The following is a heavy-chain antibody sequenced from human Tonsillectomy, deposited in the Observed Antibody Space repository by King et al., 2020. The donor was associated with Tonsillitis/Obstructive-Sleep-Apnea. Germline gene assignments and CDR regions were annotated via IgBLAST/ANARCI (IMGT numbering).Heavy chain of an antibody. Sequence: VQLVESGGGLVQPGGSLRLSCAASGFTFSDHYMDCVRQAPGTGLEWVGRTRNTASSYSTEYAASVKGRFTISRDDSKNSLYLQVNTLRTDETAVYYCARVSGSYYLDYWGQGTLVTVSS. J-gene: IGHJ4*02. D-gene: IGHD1-26*01. V-gene: IGHV3-72*01. CDR3: ARVSGSYYLDY. CDR2: TRNTASSYST. CDR1: GFTFSDHY.